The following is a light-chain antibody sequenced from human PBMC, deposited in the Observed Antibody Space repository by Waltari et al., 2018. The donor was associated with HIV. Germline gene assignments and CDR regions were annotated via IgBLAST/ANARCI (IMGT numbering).Light chain of an antibody. V-gene: IGKV3-20*01. CDR2: GAS. J-gene: IGKJ1*01. CDR1: QSVGSY. Sequence: EIVLIQSPVTVSLSPGERATLSCRASQSVGSYLAWYQQKAGQAPRLLIYGASSRATGIPDRFSGSGSGTDFTLTIRTVEPEDFAVYYCQQYGSSPLTFGQGTKVEIK. CDR3: QQYGSSPLT.